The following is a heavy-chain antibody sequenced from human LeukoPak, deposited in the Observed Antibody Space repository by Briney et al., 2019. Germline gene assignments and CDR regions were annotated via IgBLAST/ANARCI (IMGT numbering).Heavy chain of an antibody. D-gene: IGHD3-10*01. Sequence: GGSLRLSCAASGFTFGNFWMSWVRQAPGKGLEWVARIKSKSDGGTTDYPAPVQGRFTISRDNSKNTLYLQMGSLRAEDMAVYYCAGGSYYGYWGQGTLVTVSS. V-gene: IGHV3-15*01. CDR2: IKSKSDGGTT. CDR3: AGGSYYGY. CDR1: GFTFGNFW. J-gene: IGHJ4*02.